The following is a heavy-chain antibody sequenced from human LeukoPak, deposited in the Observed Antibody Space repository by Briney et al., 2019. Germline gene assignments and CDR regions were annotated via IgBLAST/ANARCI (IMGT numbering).Heavy chain of an antibody. CDR1: GFTLSSHW. CDR3: ARDPGNHSGA. CDR2: IKQDGSEK. D-gene: IGHD6-19*01. V-gene: IGHV3-7*05. J-gene: IGHJ5*02. Sequence: GGSLRLSCAASGFTLSSHWMIWVRQAPGKGLEWVASIKQDGSEKYYVDSVRGRFTISRDNAKNSLYLQMNTLRAEDTAMYYCARDPGNHSGAWGQGTLVTVSS.